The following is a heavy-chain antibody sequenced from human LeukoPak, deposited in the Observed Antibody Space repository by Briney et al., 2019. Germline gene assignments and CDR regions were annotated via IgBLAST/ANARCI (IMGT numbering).Heavy chain of an antibody. Sequence: GGSLRLSCAASGFTFSSYGMHWVRQAPGKGLEWVAYIRYDGSNKHYADSVKGRYAISRDNSKNTLYLQMGSLRTEDMAVYYCARGGDGYTLRYWGQGALVTVSS. CDR3: ARGGDGYTLRY. V-gene: IGHV3-30*02. J-gene: IGHJ4*02. D-gene: IGHD5-24*01. CDR1: GFTFSSYG. CDR2: IRYDGSNK.